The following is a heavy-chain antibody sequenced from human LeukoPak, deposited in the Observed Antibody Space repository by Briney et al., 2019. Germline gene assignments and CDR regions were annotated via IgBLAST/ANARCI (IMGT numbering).Heavy chain of an antibody. CDR2: IYYSGST. J-gene: IGHJ4*02. CDR3: ARLQFVVAARQGRYYFDY. V-gene: IGHV4-59*08. D-gene: IGHD6-6*01. CDR1: GGSISSYY. Sequence: PSETLSLTCTVSGGSISSYYWSWIRQPPGKGLEWIGYIYYSGSTNYNPSLKSRVTISVDTSKNQFSLKLSSVTAADTAVYYCARLQFVVAARQGRYYFDYWGQGTLVTVSS.